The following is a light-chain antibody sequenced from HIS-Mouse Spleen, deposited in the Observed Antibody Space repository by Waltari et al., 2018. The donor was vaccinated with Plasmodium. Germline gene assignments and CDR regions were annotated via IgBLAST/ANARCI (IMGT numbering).Light chain of an antibody. V-gene: IGKV3-15*01. Sequence: EILLPHSPAPLSVSPGARATLSCRASQSVSSNLAWYQQKPGQAPRHLIYGASTRATGIPARFSGSGSGTEVTLTISSLQSEDFAVYYCQQYNNWSFTFGPGTKVDIK. J-gene: IGKJ3*01. CDR1: QSVSSN. CDR2: GAS. CDR3: QQYNNWSFT.